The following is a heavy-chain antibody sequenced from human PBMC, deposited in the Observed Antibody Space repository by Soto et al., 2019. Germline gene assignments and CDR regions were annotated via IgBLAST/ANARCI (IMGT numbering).Heavy chain of an antibody. Sequence: GASVKVSCKASGGTFSSYAISWVRQAPGQGLEWMGGIIPIFGTANYAQKFQGRVTITADESTSTAYMELSSLRSEDTAVYSCARGGKKPQRPGDYFDYCGQGTLVTVSS. CDR3: ARGGKKPQRPGDYFDY. CDR2: IIPIFGTA. J-gene: IGHJ4*02. CDR1: GGTFSSYA. V-gene: IGHV1-69*13. D-gene: IGHD6-13*01.